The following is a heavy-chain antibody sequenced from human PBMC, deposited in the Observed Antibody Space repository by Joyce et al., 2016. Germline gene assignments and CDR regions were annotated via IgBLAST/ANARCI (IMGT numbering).Heavy chain of an antibody. Sequence: QVQLQESGPGLVKPSETLSLSCTVSGGSISSYYWSWIRQPPGKGLEWIGYINHRGRTNYNPSLKSRVTISGDTSKNEFSLKMTSVTAADTAVYYCARGNDYDYWSGYEAHYFDYWGQGTLVTVSS. J-gene: IGHJ4*02. V-gene: IGHV4-59*01. CDR2: INHRGRT. CDR3: ARGNDYDYWSGYEAHYFDY. CDR1: GGSISSYY. D-gene: IGHD3-3*01.